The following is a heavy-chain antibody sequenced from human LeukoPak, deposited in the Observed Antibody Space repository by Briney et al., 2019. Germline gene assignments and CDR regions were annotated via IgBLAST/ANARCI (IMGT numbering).Heavy chain of an antibody. D-gene: IGHD5-12*01. CDR3: ARSDGYSGYDFMIYYYYGMDV. CDR2: IYYSGST. V-gene: IGHV4-59*01. Sequence: SETLSLTCTVSGGSISSYYCSWIRQPPGKGRERIEYIYYSGSTNYNPSLKSRVTISVDTSRNQFSLKLSSVTAADTAVYYCARSDGYSGYDFMIYYYYGMDVWGQGTTVTVSS. CDR1: GGSISSYY. J-gene: IGHJ6*02.